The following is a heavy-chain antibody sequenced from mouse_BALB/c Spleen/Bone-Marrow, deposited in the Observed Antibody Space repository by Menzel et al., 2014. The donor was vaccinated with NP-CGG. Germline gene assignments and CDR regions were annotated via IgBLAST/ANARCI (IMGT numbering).Heavy chain of an antibody. Sequence: EVQLQQSGPELVKPGASVKISCKTSGYTFTEYTMHWVKQGHGKSLEWIGGIYPNNGGTSYNQKFKGKATLTVDKSSSTAYMELRSLTSEDSAVYYCANYDYDWFAYWGQGTLVTGSA. V-gene: IGHV1-18*01. CDR1: GYTFTEYT. CDR3: ANYDYDWFAY. CDR2: IYPNNGGT. J-gene: IGHJ3*01. D-gene: IGHD2-4*01.